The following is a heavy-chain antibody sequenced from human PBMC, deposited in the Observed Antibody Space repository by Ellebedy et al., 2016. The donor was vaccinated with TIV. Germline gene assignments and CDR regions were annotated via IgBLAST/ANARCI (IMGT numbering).Heavy chain of an antibody. J-gene: IGHJ6*02. Sequence: SETLSLTXAISGDSVSSNSVTWNWIRQSPSRGLEWLGRTYYRSKWYNDYALSVKSRITINPDTSKNQFSLQLSSVTPEDTAVYYCARDNWDSSKVNLGMDVWGQGTTVTVSS. CDR2: TYYRSKWYN. CDR3: ARDNWDSSKVNLGMDV. D-gene: IGHD6-13*01. CDR1: GDSVSSNSVT. V-gene: IGHV6-1*01.